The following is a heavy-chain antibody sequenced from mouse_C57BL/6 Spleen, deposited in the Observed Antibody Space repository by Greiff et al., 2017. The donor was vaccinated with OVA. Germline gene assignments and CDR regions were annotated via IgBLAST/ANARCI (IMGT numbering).Heavy chain of an antibody. CDR1: GYAFSSSW. V-gene: IGHV1-82*01. CDR2: IYPGDGDT. D-gene: IGHD1-1*01. CDR3: ARSIYYYGSSYVYWYFDV. Sequence: VQLQESGPELVKPGASVKISCKASGYAFSSSWMNWVKQRPGKGLEWIGRIYPGDGDTNYNGKFKGKATLTADKSSSTAYMQLSSLTSEDSAVYFCARSIYYYGSSYVYWYFDVWGTGTTVTVSS. J-gene: IGHJ1*03.